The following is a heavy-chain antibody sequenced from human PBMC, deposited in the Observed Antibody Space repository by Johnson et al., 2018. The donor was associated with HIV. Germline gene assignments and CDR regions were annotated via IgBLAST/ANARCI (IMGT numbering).Heavy chain of an antibody. V-gene: IGHV3-33*01. J-gene: IGHJ3*02. CDR2: IWFDGSIQ. CDR3: ARDWEKNSSGFYPTVMGI. CDR1: GFTFSTYG. D-gene: IGHD3-22*01. Sequence: QVQLVESGGGVVQPGRSLRLSCAASGFTFSTYGMHWVRQAPGRGLEWVAVIWFDGSIQYYADSVKGRFTISRDNSKNTLFLQMGSLRVEDTDVYYCARDWEKNSSGFYPTVMGIWGQGTRVTVSS.